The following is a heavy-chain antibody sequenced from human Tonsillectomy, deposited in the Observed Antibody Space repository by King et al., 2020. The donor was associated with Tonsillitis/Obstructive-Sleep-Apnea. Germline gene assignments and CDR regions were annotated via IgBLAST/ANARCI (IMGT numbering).Heavy chain of an antibody. CDR2: ISFDGNNE. D-gene: IGHD6-19*01. V-gene: IGHV3-30*01. CDR3: ARDPPRIAVAAISCYFDY. CDR1: GFTFSRYA. J-gene: IGHJ4*02. Sequence: QLVQSGGGVVQPGRSLRLSCSASGFTFSRYAMHWVRQAPGKGLEWLAVISFDGNNEYYADSVQGRFTLSRDNSKKKLSLQMNTLRPEDTALYYCARDPPRIAVAAISCYFDYWGQGTVVTVSS.